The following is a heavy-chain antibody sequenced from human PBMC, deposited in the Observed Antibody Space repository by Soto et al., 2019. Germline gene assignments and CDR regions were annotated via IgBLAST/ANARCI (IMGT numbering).Heavy chain of an antibody. CDR3: ASDRGYSGYDSPRYYYGKDV. CDR1: EFTFSSYG. J-gene: IGHJ6*02. D-gene: IGHD5-12*01. CDR2: FWFNGINK. V-gene: IGHV3-33*01. Sequence: GGYLRLCCAAPEFTFSSYGMHWVLYALGKGMERVAFFWFNGINKYYADSVKCRFTISRDNSMNTLYLQMNSLRAEDTAVYYCASDRGYSGYDSPRYYYGKDVWGQGTTVTVSS.